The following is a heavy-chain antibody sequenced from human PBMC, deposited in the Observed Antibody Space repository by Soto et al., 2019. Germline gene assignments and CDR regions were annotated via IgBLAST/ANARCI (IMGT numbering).Heavy chain of an antibody. Sequence: GRSLGLSCAAPGVSLGSYWMHWVGQGPGKRLVWVSRINSDGSRTSYADSVKGRFTISRDGAKNTLYLQMNSLRAEDTAVYYCAREAAEQARYSRLHMDVWGKGTGVTVAS. J-gene: IGHJ6*03. CDR1: GVSLGSYW. D-gene: IGHD4-4*01. CDR3: AREAAEQARYSRLHMDV. CDR2: INSDGSRT. V-gene: IGHV3-74*01.